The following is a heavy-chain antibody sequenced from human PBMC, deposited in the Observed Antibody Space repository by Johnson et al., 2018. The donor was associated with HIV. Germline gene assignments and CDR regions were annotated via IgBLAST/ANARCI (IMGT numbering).Heavy chain of an antibody. V-gene: IGHV3-23*04. CDR3: VPSAQWSGWPPGAFDI. CDR1: GFTVSSSY. D-gene: IGHD6-19*01. J-gene: IGHJ3*02. Sequence: EVQLVESGGGVVQPGGSLRLSCAASGFTVSSSYMSWVRQAPGKGLEWVSAISGSGGSTYYADSVKGRFTISRDNSKNTLDLQMNSLRAEDTAVYYCVPSAQWSGWPPGAFDIWGQGTMVTVSS. CDR2: ISGSGGST.